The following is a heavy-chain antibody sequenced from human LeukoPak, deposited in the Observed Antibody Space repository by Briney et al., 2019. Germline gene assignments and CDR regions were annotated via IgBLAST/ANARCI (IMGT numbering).Heavy chain of an antibody. CDR2: IYYSGST. Sequence: SETLSLTCTVSGGSISSYYWSWIRQPPGKGLEWIGYIYYSGSTNYNPSLKSRVTISVDTSKSQFSLKLRSVAAADTAVYYCARGSRGYSYGWGQGTLVTVSS. CDR1: GGSISSYY. V-gene: IGHV4-59*01. CDR3: ARGSRGYSYG. D-gene: IGHD5-18*01. J-gene: IGHJ4*02.